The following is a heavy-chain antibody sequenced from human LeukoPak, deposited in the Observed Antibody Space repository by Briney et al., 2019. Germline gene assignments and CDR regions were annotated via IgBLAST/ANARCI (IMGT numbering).Heavy chain of an antibody. CDR2: IYSGGST. V-gene: IGHV3-66*01. Sequence: GGSLRLSCAASGFTFSSYEMNWVRQAPGKGLEWVSVIYSGGSTYYADSVKGRFTISRDNSKNTLYLQMNSLRAEDTAVYYCARGGPAAGRFDYWGQGTLVTVSS. CDR1: GFTFSSYE. CDR3: ARGGPAAGRFDY. D-gene: IGHD6-13*01. J-gene: IGHJ4*02.